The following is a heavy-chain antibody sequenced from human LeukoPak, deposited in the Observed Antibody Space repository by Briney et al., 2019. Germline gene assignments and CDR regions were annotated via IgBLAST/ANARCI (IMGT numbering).Heavy chain of an antibody. CDR2: IYQNGNT. J-gene: IGHJ4*02. Sequence: PSQTLSLTCAVSGGSISSGGYSWSWIRQPPGKGLEWIGYIYQNGNTYYNPSLKSRVTISVDRSKNQFSLNLSSVTAADTAVYYCGREGIAAAASGIDYWGQGTLVAVSS. CDR1: GGSISSGGYS. D-gene: IGHD6-13*01. V-gene: IGHV4-30-2*01. CDR3: GREGIAAAASGIDY.